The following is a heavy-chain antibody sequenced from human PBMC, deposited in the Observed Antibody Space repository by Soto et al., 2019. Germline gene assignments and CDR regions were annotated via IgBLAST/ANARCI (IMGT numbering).Heavy chain of an antibody. CDR2: IYYSGST. Sequence: QLQLQESGPGLVKPSETLSLTCTVSGGSISSSSYYWGWIRQPPGKGLEWIGSIYYSGSTYYNPSLKSRVTISVDTSKNQFSLKLSSVTAADTAVYYCAVLADYYYYGMDVWGQGTTVTVSS. CDR3: AVLADYYYYGMDV. J-gene: IGHJ6*02. V-gene: IGHV4-39*01. D-gene: IGHD2-8*02. CDR1: GGSISSSSYY.